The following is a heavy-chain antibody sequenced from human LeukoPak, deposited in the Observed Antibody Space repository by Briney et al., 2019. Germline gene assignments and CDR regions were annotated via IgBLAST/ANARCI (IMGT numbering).Heavy chain of an antibody. V-gene: IGHV4-39*07. CDR2: IYHSGST. CDR1: GGSISSSSYY. D-gene: IGHD2-15*01. CDR3: ARLSGLLAFDY. Sequence: SSETLSLTCTVSGGSISSSSYYWGWIRQPPGKGLEWIGSIYHSGSTYYNPSLKSRVTISVDRSKNQFSLKLSSVTAADTAVYYCARLSGLLAFDYWGQGTLVTVSS. J-gene: IGHJ4*02.